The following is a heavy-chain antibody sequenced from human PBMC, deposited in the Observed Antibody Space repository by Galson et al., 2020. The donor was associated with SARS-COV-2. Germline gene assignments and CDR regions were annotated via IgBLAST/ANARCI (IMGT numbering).Heavy chain of an antibody. CDR3: ARDLAPVLLWFENDAFDI. V-gene: IGHV3-48*03. D-gene: IGHD3-10*01. Sequence: GGSLRLSCAASGFTFSSYEMNWVRQAPGKGLEWVSYISSSGSTIYYADSVKGRFTISRDNAKNSLYLQMNSLRAEDTAVYYCARDLAPVLLWFENDAFDIWGQGTMVTVSS. J-gene: IGHJ3*02. CDR1: GFTFSSYE. CDR2: ISSSGSTI.